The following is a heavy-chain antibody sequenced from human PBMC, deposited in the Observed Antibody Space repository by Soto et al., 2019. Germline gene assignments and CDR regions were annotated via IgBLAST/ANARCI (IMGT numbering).Heavy chain of an antibody. J-gene: IGHJ3*02. CDR1: GGSISSYY. D-gene: IGHD2-2*01. CDR3: ARLEGPDCSSTSCYSDI. V-gene: IGHV4-59*08. Sequence: SETLSLTCTVSGGSISSYYWSWIRQPPGKGLEWIGYIYYSGSTNYNPSLKSRVTISVDTSKNQFSLKLSSVTAADTAVYYCARLEGPDCSSTSCYSDIWGQGTMVTVSS. CDR2: IYYSGST.